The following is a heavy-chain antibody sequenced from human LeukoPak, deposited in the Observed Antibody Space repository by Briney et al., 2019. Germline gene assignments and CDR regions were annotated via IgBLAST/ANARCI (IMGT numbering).Heavy chain of an antibody. V-gene: IGHV1-69*06. CDR1: GFTFSSYA. CDR3: ARDKFYYGSGSYSGYYMDV. CDR2: IIPIFGTA. D-gene: IGHD3-10*01. Sequence: PGGSLRLSCAASGFTFSSYAISWVRQAPGQGLEWMGGIIPIFGTANYAQKFQGRVTITADKSTSTAYMELSSLGSEDTAVYYCARDKFYYGSGSYSGYYMDVWGKGTTVAVSS. J-gene: IGHJ6*03.